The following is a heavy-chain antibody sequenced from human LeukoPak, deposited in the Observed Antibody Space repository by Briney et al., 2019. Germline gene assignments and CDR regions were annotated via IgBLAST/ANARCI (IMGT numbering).Heavy chain of an antibody. CDR1: GFTVSSNY. CDR2: ISSSGSTI. CDR3: ANLALFGVINDY. J-gene: IGHJ4*02. V-gene: IGHV3-11*04. D-gene: IGHD3-3*01. Sequence: GGSLRLSCAASGFTVSSNYMSWVRQAPGKGLEWVSYISSSGSTIYYADSVKGRFTISRDNAKNSLYLQMNSLRAEDTAVYYCANLALFGVINDYWGQGTLVTVSS.